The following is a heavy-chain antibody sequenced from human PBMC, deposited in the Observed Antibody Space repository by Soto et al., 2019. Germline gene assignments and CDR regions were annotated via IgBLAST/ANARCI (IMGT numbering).Heavy chain of an antibody. CDR1: GYTFTSFE. CDR2: TNPHSGNT. CDR3: ARCGLVYAGIDD. D-gene: IGHD2-8*01. Sequence: QVQLVQSGAEVKKPGASVKVSCQASGYTFTSFEINWVRQAAGQGLEWMGWTNPHSGNTVYAQKFRGRVTMTSNTSESSTYMELTSLRSDDTALYYCARCGLVYAGIDDWGQGTLVTVSS. J-gene: IGHJ4*02. V-gene: IGHV1-8*01.